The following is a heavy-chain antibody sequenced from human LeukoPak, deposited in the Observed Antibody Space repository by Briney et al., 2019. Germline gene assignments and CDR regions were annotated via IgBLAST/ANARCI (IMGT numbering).Heavy chain of an antibody. CDR3: ASLTPDGSGRP. D-gene: IGHD3-10*01. CDR1: GFTFSSYG. V-gene: IGHV3-23*01. CDR2: ISGSGGST. J-gene: IGHJ5*02. Sequence: GETLRLSCAASGFTFSSYGMSWVRQAPGKGLEWVSAISGSGGSTYYADSVKGRFTISRDNSKNTLYLQMNSLRAEDTAVYYCASLTPDGSGRPWGQGTLVTVSS.